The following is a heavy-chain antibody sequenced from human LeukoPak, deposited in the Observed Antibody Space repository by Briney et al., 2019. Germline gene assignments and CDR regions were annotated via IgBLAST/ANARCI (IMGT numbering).Heavy chain of an antibody. V-gene: IGHV4-59*01. D-gene: IGHD4-11*01. J-gene: IGHJ4*02. CDR1: GGSISSYY. CDR3: ARVPPYSNYAFDY. CDR2: IYYSGST. Sequence: SETLSLTCTVSGGSISSYYWSWIRQPPGKGLEWIGYIYYSGSTNYNPSLKSRVTISVDTSKNQFSLKLSSVTAADTAVYYCARVPPYSNYAFDYWGQGTLVTVSS.